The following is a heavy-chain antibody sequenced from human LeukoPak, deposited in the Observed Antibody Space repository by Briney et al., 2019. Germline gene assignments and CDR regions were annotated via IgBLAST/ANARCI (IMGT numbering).Heavy chain of an antibody. CDR3: AQSEYCGYQGGNFFDY. D-gene: IGHD5-12*01. V-gene: IGHV2-5*02. J-gene: IGHJ4*02. CDR1: GFSLSTNEEA. CDR2: IYWDDDK. Sequence: SGPTLVKPTQTLTLTCTFSGFSLSTNEEAVGWIRQPPGKTLEWRALIYWDDDKRYSPSLKNRLTITKHTSKNQVVLTMTNMDPVDTATYYCAQSEYCGYQGGNFFDYWGQGTPVSVSS.